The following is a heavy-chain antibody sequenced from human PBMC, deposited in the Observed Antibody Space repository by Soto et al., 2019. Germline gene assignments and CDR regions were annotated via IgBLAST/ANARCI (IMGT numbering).Heavy chain of an antibody. D-gene: IGHD6-13*01. J-gene: IGHJ6*04. CDR3: AKEVYCSSWGPYYYGFDD. CDR2: MSGTGRST. CDR1: GFTFSRYA. V-gene: IGHV3-23*01. Sequence: GLSLRLSCAASGFTFSRYALTWVRQAPVKGLEWVSGMSGTGRSTFYADSVKGRFTISRDNSENTRDLQMSSLRDEVTAVYYGAKEVYCSSWGPYYYGFDDWGEGATVSVAA.